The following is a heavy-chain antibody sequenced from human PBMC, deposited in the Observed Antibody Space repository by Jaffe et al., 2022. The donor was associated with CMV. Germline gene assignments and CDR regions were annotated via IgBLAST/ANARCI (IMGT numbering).Heavy chain of an antibody. J-gene: IGHJ6*03. CDR3: ARDGRTPYYHYYMDV. V-gene: IGHV4-59*01. CDR1: GASTTMYY. CDR2: IFYTGMS. Sequence: QVQLQESGPGLVKPSETLSLTCTVSGASTTMYYWSWIRQPPGKGLEWIGYIFYTGMSDYNPALKSRATISVDTSKNQFSLRLTSVTAEDTAVYFCARDGRTPYYHYYMDVWGKGTTVTVSS.